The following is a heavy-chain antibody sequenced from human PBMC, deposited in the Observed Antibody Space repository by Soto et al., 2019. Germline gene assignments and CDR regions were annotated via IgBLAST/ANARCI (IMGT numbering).Heavy chain of an antibody. CDR1: GGSISSYY. J-gene: IGHJ6*02. CDR2: IYYSGST. Sequence: SETLSLTCTVCGGSISSYYWSWIRKPPGKGLKWIGYIYYSGSTNYNPSLKSRVTISVDTSKNQFSLKLISVTAADTAVYYCARDWVAAAGRGYYYYGMDVWGQGTTVT. V-gene: IGHV4-59*01. D-gene: IGHD6-13*01. CDR3: ARDWVAAAGRGYYYYGMDV.